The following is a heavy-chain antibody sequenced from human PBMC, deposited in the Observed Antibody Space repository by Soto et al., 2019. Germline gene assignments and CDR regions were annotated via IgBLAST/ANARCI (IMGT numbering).Heavy chain of an antibody. J-gene: IGHJ4*02. D-gene: IGHD2-15*01. CDR2: ISGSGGSP. CDR3: AKARCSGVTCYVPDY. Sequence: EVQLLQSGGGLVQPGGSLRLSCAVSGFTFSSYTMAWVRQAPGKGLEWVSSISGSGGSPNYADSVQGRFTISRDNPKNTLYLQMNSLRAEDTASYYCAKARCSGVTCYVPDYWGQGVLVTVSA. V-gene: IGHV3-23*01. CDR1: GFTFSSYT.